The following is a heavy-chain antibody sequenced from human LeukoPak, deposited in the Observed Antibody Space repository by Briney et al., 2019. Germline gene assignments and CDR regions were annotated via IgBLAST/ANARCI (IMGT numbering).Heavy chain of an antibody. J-gene: IGHJ4*02. CDR3: ARDNALYYDFWSGYYSY. CDR1: GFTLSSYW. D-gene: IGHD3-3*01. V-gene: IGHV3-7*01. Sequence: QTGGSLRLSCAASGFTLSSYWMSWVRQAPGKGLEWVANIKQDGSEKYYVDSVKGRFTISRDNAKKSLYLQMNSLRAEDTAVYYCARDNALYYDFWSGYYSYWGQGTLVTVSS. CDR2: IKQDGSEK.